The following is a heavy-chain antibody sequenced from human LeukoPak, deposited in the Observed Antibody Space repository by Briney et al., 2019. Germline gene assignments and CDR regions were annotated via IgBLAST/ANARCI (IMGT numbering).Heavy chain of an antibody. CDR1: GGSFSGYY. V-gene: IGHV4-34*01. CDR3: ARGARAVVKPFDY. CDR2: IDHSGST. J-gene: IGHJ4*02. D-gene: IGHD4-23*01. Sequence: KPSETLSLTYAVYGGSFSGYYWSWIRQPPGKGLEWIGEIDHSGSTNYNPSLKSRVTISVDTSKNQFSLKLSSVTAADTAVYYCARGARAVVKPFDYWGQGTLVTVSS.